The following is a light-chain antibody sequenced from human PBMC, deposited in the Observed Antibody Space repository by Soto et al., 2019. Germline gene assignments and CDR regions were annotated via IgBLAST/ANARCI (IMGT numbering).Light chain of an antibody. CDR2: DAS. Sequence: DIQMTQSPSSLSASVGDRVTITFRASQSISSWLAWYQQKPGKAPKLLIYDASSLESGVPSRFSGSGSGTEFTLTISSLQPDDFATYYCQQYNSYSRLTFGGGTKVDNK. J-gene: IGKJ4*01. CDR1: QSISSW. V-gene: IGKV1-5*01. CDR3: QQYNSYSRLT.